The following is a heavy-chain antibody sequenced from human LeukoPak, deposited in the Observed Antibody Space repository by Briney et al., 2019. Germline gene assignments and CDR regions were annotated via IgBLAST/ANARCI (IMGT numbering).Heavy chain of an antibody. Sequence: GASVKVSCKASGGTFSSYAISWVRQAPGQGLEWIGWISVYNGDTNYAQKLQGRVTMTTDTSTSTAYLELRSLRSDDRAVYYCARDREYQLLIGAFDIWGQGTMVTVSS. J-gene: IGHJ3*02. CDR3: ARDREYQLLIGAFDI. CDR1: GGTFSSYA. V-gene: IGHV1-18*01. CDR2: ISVYNGDT. D-gene: IGHD2-2*01.